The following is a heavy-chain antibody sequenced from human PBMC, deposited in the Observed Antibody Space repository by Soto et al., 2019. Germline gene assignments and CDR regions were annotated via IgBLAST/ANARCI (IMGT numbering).Heavy chain of an antibody. D-gene: IGHD3-22*01. V-gene: IGHV1-46*01. Sequence: ASVKVSCKASGYTFTSYYMHWVRQAPGQGLEWMGIINPSGGSTNYAQKFQGRVTMTRDTSTSTAYMELSSLRSEDTAVYYCARALYDSSGYYYVRIFDYWGQGTLVTVSS. CDR1: GYTFTSYY. CDR2: INPSGGST. CDR3: ARALYDSSGYYYVRIFDY. J-gene: IGHJ4*02.